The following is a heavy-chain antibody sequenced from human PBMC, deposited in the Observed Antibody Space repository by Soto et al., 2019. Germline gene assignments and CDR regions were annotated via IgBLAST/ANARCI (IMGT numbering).Heavy chain of an antibody. CDR2: ISAYNGNT. V-gene: IGHV1-18*04. D-gene: IGHD3-16*02. CDR3: ARGTDYVGGSDRHTYRRHVFDI. Sequence: ASVKVSCKASGYTFTSYGISWVRQAPGQGLEWMGWISAYNGNTNYAQKLQGRVTMTTDTSTSTAYMELRSLRSDDTAVYYCARGTDYVGGSDRHTYRRHVFDIWGQGIMVTVSS. J-gene: IGHJ3*02. CDR1: GYTFTSYG.